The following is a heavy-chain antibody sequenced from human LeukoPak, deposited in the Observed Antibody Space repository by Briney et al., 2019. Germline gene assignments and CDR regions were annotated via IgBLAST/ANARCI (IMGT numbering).Heavy chain of an antibody. CDR3: AREALAYGSGNRDY. CDR2: MNPNSGNT. CDR1: GYTFTSYD. J-gene: IGHJ4*02. Sequence: ASVKVSCKASGYTFTSYDINWVRQATGQGLEWMGWMNPNSGNTGYAQKFQGGVTMTRNTSISTAYMELSSLRSEDTAVYYCAREALAYGSGNRDYWGQGTLVTVSS. D-gene: IGHD3-10*01. V-gene: IGHV1-8*01.